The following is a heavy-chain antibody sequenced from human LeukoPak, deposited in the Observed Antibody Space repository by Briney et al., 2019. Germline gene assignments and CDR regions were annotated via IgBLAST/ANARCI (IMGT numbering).Heavy chain of an antibody. D-gene: IGHD6-13*01. CDR1: GYTFTGDY. J-gene: IGHJ5*02. CDR2: INPNTGTT. V-gene: IGHV1-2*02. CDR3: ARDGSSRRTFDP. Sequence: ASVTVSCKASGYTFTGDYMYWVRQAPGQGLEWMGWINPNTGTTNYAQKFQGRVSMTRDTSITTAYMELHSLTPDDTAVYYCARDGSSRRTFDPWGQGTLVTASS.